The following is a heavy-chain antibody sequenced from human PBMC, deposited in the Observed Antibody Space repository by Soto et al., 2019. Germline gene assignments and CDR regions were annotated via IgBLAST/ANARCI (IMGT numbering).Heavy chain of an antibody. Sequence: PGGSLSLSCAAFGFPFSGYWMHWFRQAPGKGLVWFSRINGDGSSITYADSVKGRFTISRDNAKNTLYLQMNSLRAEDAAVYYCTRRGCSTTGCYFNWGRGTLVTVSS. CDR1: GFPFSGYW. CDR3: TRRGCSTTGCYFN. V-gene: IGHV3-74*03. CDR2: INGDGSSI. J-gene: IGHJ4*02. D-gene: IGHD2-2*01.